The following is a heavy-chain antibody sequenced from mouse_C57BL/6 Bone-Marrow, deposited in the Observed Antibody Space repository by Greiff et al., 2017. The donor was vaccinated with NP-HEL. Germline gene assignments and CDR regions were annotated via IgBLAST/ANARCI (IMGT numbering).Heavy chain of an antibody. CDR3: ARVNWAAWFAY. CDR1: GFTFSDYY. CDR2: INYDGSST. Sequence: DVKLVESEGGLVQPGSSMKLSCTASGFTFSDYYMAWVRQVPEKGLEWVANINYDGSSTYYLDSLKSRFIISRDNAKNILYLQMSSLKSEDTATYYCARVNWAAWFAYWGQGTLVTVSA. V-gene: IGHV5-16*01. J-gene: IGHJ3*01. D-gene: IGHD4-1*02.